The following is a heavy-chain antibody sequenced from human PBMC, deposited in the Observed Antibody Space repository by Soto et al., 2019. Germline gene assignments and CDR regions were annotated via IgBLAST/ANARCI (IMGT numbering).Heavy chain of an antibody. CDR2: ISGSGDKT. CDR1: GFTFSIDG. D-gene: IGHD2-21*01. V-gene: IGHV3-23*01. Sequence: GGSLRLSCAASGFTFSIDGMSWVRQAPGKGLEWVSVISGSGDKTYYADSVKGRFTISRDNSKNTLYLQMNSLRVEGTALYYCAKVRDSREYYFNYWGQGTLVTVSS. CDR3: AKVRDSREYYFNY. J-gene: IGHJ4*02.